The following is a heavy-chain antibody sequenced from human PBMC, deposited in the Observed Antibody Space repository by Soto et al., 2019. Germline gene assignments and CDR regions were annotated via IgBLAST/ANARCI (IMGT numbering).Heavy chain of an antibody. CDR3: ATSSERRGLVTLGRIIPLGFDY. Sequence: EAHLLESGGGLVQPGGSLRLSCVASGFTFNYYDVTWVRRAPGKGLDWVSTISDTGRDTYFGDSVRGRFSISRDKSRNAVYLQTHSLSVDDTALYYCATSSERRGLVTLGRIIPLGFDYWGQGILVTVSS. V-gene: IGHV3-23*01. D-gene: IGHD3-16*01. CDR2: ISDTGRDT. J-gene: IGHJ4*02. CDR1: GFTFNYYD.